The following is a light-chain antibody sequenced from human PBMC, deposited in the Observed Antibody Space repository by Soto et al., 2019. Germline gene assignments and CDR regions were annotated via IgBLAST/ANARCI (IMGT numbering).Light chain of an antibody. CDR1: SSNIGAGYD. CDR3: QSYDSSLSAYV. Sequence: QLVLTQPPSVSGAPGQRVTISCTGSSSNIGAGYDVHWYQQLPGTAPKLLIYGNSNRPSGVPDRFSGSKSGTSASLAITGLQAEDEADYYCQSYDSSLSAYVFGTVTKLTVL. V-gene: IGLV1-40*01. CDR2: GNS. J-gene: IGLJ1*01.